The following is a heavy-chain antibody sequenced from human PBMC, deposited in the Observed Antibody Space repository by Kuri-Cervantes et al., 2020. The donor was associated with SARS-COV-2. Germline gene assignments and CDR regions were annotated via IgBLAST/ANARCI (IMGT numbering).Heavy chain of an antibody. J-gene: IGHJ5*02. CDR3: APPVGGNSVPST. CDR2: IYSGHYTT. D-gene: IGHD4-23*01. V-gene: IGHV3-69-1*02. CDR1: GFTFSDYY. Sequence: GGSLRLSCAASGFTFSDYYMSWVRQAPGKGLEWVSVIYSGHYTTYYADSVKGRFTISRDNAKNSLYLQMNSLRAEDTAVYYCAPPVGGNSVPSTWGQGTLVTVSS.